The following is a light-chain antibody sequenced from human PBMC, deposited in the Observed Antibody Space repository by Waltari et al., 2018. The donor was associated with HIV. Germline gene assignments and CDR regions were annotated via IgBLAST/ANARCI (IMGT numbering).Light chain of an antibody. CDR3: AAWDNYLNAWV. Sequence: QSVLTPPPSTSATPGQRVTILCSGASSTIGSHFVSWYQHPPGATPKLLIYASDRWPSGVPDRFSGSESGTSASLAISGLRSEDEADYYCAAWDNYLNAWVFGGGTRVTVL. J-gene: IGLJ3*02. CDR2: ASD. V-gene: IGLV1-47*01. CDR1: SSTIGSHF.